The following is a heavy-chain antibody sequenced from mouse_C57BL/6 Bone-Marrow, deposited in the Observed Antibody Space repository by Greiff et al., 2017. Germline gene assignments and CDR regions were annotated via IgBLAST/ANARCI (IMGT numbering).Heavy chain of an antibody. CDR2: IYPGGGYT. J-gene: IGHJ2*01. V-gene: IGHV1-63*01. CDR3: ARSDDYDPYYCDY. Sequence: QVQLQQSGAELVRPGTSVKMSCKASGYTFTNYWIGWAKQRPGHGLEWIGDIYPGGGYTNYNEKFKGKATLTADKSSSTAYMQFSSLTSEDSAIYYCARSDDYDPYYCDYWGQGTTLTVSS. D-gene: IGHD2-4*01. CDR1: GYTFTNYW.